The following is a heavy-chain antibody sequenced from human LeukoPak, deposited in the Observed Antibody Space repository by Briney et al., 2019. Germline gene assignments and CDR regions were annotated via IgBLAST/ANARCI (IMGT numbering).Heavy chain of an antibody. V-gene: IGHV3-7*01. CDR3: ARDMDNYYVSIDY. D-gene: IGHD1-26*01. CDR1: GFTFSLYW. Sequence: GGSLRLSCAASGFTFSLYWMSWVRQVPGKGLEWLANIKPDGIETYHVDSVRGRFTTSRDNARNSLYLQMNSVRAEDTGVYYCARDMDNYYVSIDYWGQGTLVTVSS. J-gene: IGHJ4*02. CDR2: IKPDGIET.